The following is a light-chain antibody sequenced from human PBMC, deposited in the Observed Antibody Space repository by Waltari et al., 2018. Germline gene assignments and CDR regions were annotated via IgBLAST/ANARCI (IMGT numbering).Light chain of an antibody. V-gene: IGKV3-20*01. J-gene: IGKJ4*01. CDR2: GVS. Sequence: EIAVTQSPATLSLSPGERGTLSCRASQSVSKYIAWYQHKPGQAPRLLIYGVSNRATGIPDRFSGSGSGTDFTLTIDRLEPEDFAVYYCQQYGASPLTFGGGTKVEIK. CDR1: QSVSKY. CDR3: QQYGASPLT.